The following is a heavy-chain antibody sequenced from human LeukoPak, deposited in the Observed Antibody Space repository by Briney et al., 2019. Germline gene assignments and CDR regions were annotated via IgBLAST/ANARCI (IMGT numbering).Heavy chain of an antibody. CDR1: GYTFTSYG. CDR2: IRAYNGNT. J-gene: IGHJ4*02. V-gene: IGHV1-18*01. D-gene: IGHD6-13*01. Sequence: ASVTVSCKASGYTFTSYGISWVRQAAGQGLDWMGWIRAYNGNTNYAQKLKGRVTITTDTSTSTAYMELRRQTSDGTAIYYCAKDLGGSWYIDFDYWGQGTLVTVSS. CDR3: AKDLGGSWYIDFDY.